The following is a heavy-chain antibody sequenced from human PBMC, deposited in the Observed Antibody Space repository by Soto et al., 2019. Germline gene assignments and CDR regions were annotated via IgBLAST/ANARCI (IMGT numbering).Heavy chain of an antibody. Sequence: PGGSLRLSCAASGFTFSSYAMSWVRQAPGKGLEWVSAISGSGGTTYYADSVKGRFTISRDNSKNTLYLQMNNLRAEDTAVYYCAKFSRSAYYATRTYHWGQGTLVTVSS. J-gene: IGHJ4*02. CDR3: AKFSRSAYYATRTYH. CDR2: ISGSGGTT. D-gene: IGHD2-15*01. CDR1: GFTFSSYA. V-gene: IGHV3-23*01.